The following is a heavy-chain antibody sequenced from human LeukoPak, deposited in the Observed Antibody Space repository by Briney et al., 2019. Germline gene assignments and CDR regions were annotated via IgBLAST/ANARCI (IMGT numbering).Heavy chain of an antibody. CDR3: ATTRRYYYDSSGPDAFDL. CDR2: INPNSGGT. J-gene: IGHJ3*01. V-gene: IGHV1-2*02. D-gene: IGHD3-22*01. CDR1: GYTFAGYY. Sequence: ASVKVSCKASGYTFAGYYIHWVRQAPGQGLEWMGWINPNSGGTNYAQNFQGSITMTRDTSISTAYMELSRLRSDDTAVYYCATTRRYYYDSSGPDAFDLWGQGTMVTVSS.